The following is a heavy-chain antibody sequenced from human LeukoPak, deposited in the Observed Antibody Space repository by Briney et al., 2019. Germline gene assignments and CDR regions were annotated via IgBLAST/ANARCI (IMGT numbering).Heavy chain of an antibody. CDR2: INHSGST. CDR1: GGSFSGYY. CDR3: ARPVTLNWGGAIWFDP. D-gene: IGHD7-27*01. J-gene: IGHJ5*02. V-gene: IGHV4-34*01. Sequence: SETLSLTCAVYGGSFSGYYWSWIRQPPGKGLEWIGEINHSGSTNYNPSLKSRVTISVDTSKNQFSLKLSSVTAADTAVYYCARPVTLNWGGAIWFDPWGQGTLVTVSS.